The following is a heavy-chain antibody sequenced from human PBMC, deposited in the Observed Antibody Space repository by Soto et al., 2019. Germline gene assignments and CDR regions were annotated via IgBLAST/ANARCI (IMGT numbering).Heavy chain of an antibody. CDR2: IWYDGSNK. CDR3: ARVSATVVTIDDAFDI. Sequence: GGSLRLSCAASGFTFSSYGMHWVRQAPGKGLEWVAVIWYDGSNKYYADSVKGRFTISRDNSKNTLYLQMNSLRAEDTAVYYCARVSATVVTIDDAFDIWGQGTMVTVSS. J-gene: IGHJ3*02. V-gene: IGHV3-33*01. D-gene: IGHD4-17*01. CDR1: GFTFSSYG.